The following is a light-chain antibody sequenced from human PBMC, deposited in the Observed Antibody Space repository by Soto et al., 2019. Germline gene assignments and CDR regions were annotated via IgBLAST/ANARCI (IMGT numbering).Light chain of an antibody. CDR3: LSYVGRETGV. J-gene: IGLJ1*01. CDR1: SNDIGAYNY. CDR2: EVF. Sequence: QSALIQPPSVSGSPGQSVTISCTGTSNDIGAYNYVSWYQHHPGKVPKLLIYEVFRRPSGVPDRFSASKSGNTASLTVSGLQPEDEADYYCLSYVGRETGVFGSGTKVTVL. V-gene: IGLV2-8*01.